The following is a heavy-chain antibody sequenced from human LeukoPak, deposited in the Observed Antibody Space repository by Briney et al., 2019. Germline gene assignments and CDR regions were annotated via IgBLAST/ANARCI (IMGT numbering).Heavy chain of an antibody. V-gene: IGHV3-23*01. Sequence: GGTLRLSCAASGFMFSSYAMSWVRQAPGKGLEWVSAISGSGGSTNYADPVKGRFTISRDNSKNTLYLQMNSLRAEDTAVYYCAKDPMVRGVIGRYFDYWGQGTLVTVSS. CDR2: ISGSGGST. CDR3: AKDPMVRGVIGRYFDY. J-gene: IGHJ4*02. CDR1: GFMFSSYA. D-gene: IGHD3-10*01.